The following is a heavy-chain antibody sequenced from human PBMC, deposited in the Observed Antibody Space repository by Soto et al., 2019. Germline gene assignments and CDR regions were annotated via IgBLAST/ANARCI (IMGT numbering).Heavy chain of an antibody. CDR3: ARLQAAAGDNDLTFDY. CDR2: VDPSDSYT. D-gene: IGHD6-13*01. J-gene: IGHJ4*02. CDR1: GYSFISYW. Sequence: PGESLKISCKGSGYSFISYWISWVRQMPWKGLEWMGRVDPSDSYTNYSPSFQAHVTISADKSISTAYLQWSSMKASDTAMYYCARLQAAAGDNDLTFDYWGQGTLVTVSS. V-gene: IGHV5-10-1*01.